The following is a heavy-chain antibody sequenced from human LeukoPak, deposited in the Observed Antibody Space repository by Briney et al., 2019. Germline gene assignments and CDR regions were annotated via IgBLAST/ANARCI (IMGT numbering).Heavy chain of an antibody. CDR1: GFTFSSYG. Sequence: GGSLRLSCAASGFTFSSYGMHWVRQAPGKGLEWVAVIWYDGSNKYYADSVKGRFTISRDNAKNTLSLQMKSLRDEDTAVYYCARVDGGGWVDYWGQGNLVTVSS. CDR3: ARVDGGGWVDY. V-gene: IGHV3-33*01. CDR2: IWYDGSNK. D-gene: IGHD6-19*01. J-gene: IGHJ4*02.